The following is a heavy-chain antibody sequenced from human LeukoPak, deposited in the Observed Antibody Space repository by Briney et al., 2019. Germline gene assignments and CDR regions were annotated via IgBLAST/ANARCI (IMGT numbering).Heavy chain of an antibody. CDR1: GGSISSYS. Sequence: SETLSLTCTVSGGSISSYSWSWIRQPPGKGLEWIGYIYYSGTTDYNSSLKSRVTMSLDTSKSQFSLRLSSVTAADTAAYFCARHPFATPFDYWGPGTLVTVSS. CDR2: IYYSGTT. V-gene: IGHV4-59*08. CDR3: ARHPFATPFDY. D-gene: IGHD2-15*01. J-gene: IGHJ4*02.